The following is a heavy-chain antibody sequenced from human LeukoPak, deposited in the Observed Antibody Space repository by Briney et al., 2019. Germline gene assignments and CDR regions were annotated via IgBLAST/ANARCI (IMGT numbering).Heavy chain of an antibody. D-gene: IGHD3-3*01. CDR3: ATRRDDFWSGPFDP. J-gene: IGHJ5*02. CDR2: ISSSGIYI. V-gene: IGHV3-21*01. Sequence: PGGSLRPSCAASGSNFNSYTMNWVRQAPGKGLEWVSSISSSGIYIYYADSVKGRFAISRDNTKNSLYLQMNSLRAEDTAVYYCATRRDDFWSGPFDPWGQGTLVTVSS. CDR1: GSNFNSYT.